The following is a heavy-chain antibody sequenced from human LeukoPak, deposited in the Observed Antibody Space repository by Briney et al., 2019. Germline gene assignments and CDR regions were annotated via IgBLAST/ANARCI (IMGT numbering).Heavy chain of an antibody. D-gene: IGHD3-22*01. CDR3: ARGPDSLYYYDSSGYSLSYGMDV. CDR1: GGSISSYY. J-gene: IGHJ6*02. V-gene: IGHV4-59*01. CDR2: IYYSGST. Sequence: PSETLSLTCTVSGGSISSYYWSWIRQPPGKGLEWIGYIYYSGSTNYNPSLKSRVTISVDTSKNQFSLKLSSVTAADTAVYYCARGPDSLYYYDSSGYSLSYGMDVWGQGTTVTVSS.